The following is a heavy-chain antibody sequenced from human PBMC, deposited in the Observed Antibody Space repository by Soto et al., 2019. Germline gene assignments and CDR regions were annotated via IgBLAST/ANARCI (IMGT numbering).Heavy chain of an antibody. CDR1: GGTFSSYA. J-gene: IGHJ5*02. Sequence: ASVKVSCKESGGTFSSYAIAWVRQAPGQGLEWMGGVIPIFGIPNYAQKFQGRVAITADESTNTAYMELSSLRSDDTAVYYCAKAAQTRFNWNDLGNWFDPWGQGTLVTVSS. V-gene: IGHV1-69*13. D-gene: IGHD1-1*01. CDR3: AKAAQTRFNWNDLGNWFDP. CDR2: VIPIFGIP.